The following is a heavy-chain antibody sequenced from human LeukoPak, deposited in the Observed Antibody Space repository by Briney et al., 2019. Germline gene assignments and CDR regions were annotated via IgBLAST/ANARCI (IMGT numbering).Heavy chain of an antibody. J-gene: IGHJ4*02. CDR1: GFTVSSNY. CDR3: ARTSPIGKYYFDY. CDR2: IYSGGST. Sequence: PGGSLRLSCAASGFTVSSNYMSWVRQAPGKGLEWVSVIYSGGSTYYADSVKGRFTISRDNSKNTLYLQMNSLRAEDTAVYYCARTSPIGKYYFDYWGQGTLVTVSS. D-gene: IGHD1-26*01. V-gene: IGHV3-66*02.